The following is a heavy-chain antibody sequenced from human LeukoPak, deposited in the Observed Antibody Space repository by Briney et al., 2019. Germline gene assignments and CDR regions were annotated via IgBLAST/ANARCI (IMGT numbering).Heavy chain of an antibody. CDR3: ARVGELGMRGR. D-gene: IGHD7-27*01. V-gene: IGHV1-69*13. CDR2: IIPIFGSA. J-gene: IGHJ4*02. Sequence: SVKVSCKASGGTFSSYAISWVRQAPGQGLEWMGGIIPIFGSASYAQKFQGRVTITADESTSTAYMELSSLRSEDTGVYYCARVGELGMRGRWGEGTLVTVSS. CDR1: GGTFSSYA.